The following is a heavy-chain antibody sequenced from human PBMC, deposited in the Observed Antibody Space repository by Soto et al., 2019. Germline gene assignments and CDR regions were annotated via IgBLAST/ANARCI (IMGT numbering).Heavy chain of an antibody. D-gene: IGHD6-6*01. CDR2: IYHSGST. Sequence: QLQLQESGSGLVKPSQTLSLTCAVSGGSISSGGYSWSWIRQPPGKGLEWIGYIYHSGSTYYNPSLKSRVTISVDRSKNQFSLKLSSVTAADTAVYYCARDGVEYSSSSGGFDPWRQGTLVTVSS. CDR3: ARDGVEYSSSSGGFDP. V-gene: IGHV4-30-2*01. CDR1: GGSISSGGYS. J-gene: IGHJ5*02.